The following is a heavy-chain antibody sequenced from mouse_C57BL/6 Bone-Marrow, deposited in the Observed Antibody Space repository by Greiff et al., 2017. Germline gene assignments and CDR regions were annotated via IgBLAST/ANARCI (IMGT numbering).Heavy chain of an antibody. V-gene: IGHV6-3*01. CDR1: GFTFSNYW. Sequence: EVKLMESGGGLVQPGGSMKLSCVASGFTFSNYWMNWVRQSPEKGLEWVAQIRLKSDNYATHYAESVKGRFTISRDDSKSSVYLQMNNLRAEDTGIYYCTADYSNYDAMDYWGQGTSVTVSS. J-gene: IGHJ4*01. D-gene: IGHD2-5*01. CDR3: TADYSNYDAMDY. CDR2: IRLKSDNYAT.